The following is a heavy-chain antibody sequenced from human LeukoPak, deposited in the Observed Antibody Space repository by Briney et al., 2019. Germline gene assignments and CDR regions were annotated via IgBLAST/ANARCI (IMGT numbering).Heavy chain of an antibody. CDR3: ARDSHVPGFWHIVVVTATPTNYFDY. CDR1: GFTFSSYA. V-gene: IGHV3-30*04. D-gene: IGHD2-21*02. CDR2: ISYDGSNK. Sequence: GGSLRLSCAASGFTFSSYAMHWVRQAPGKGLEWVAVISYDGSNKYYADSVKGRFTISRDNSKNTLYLQMNSLRAEDTAVYYCARDSHVPGFWHIVVVTATPTNYFDYWGQGNLVTVSS. J-gene: IGHJ4*02.